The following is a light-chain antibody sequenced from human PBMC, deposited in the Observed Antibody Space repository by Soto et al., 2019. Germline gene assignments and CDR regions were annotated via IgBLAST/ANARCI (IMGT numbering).Light chain of an antibody. Sequence: DIQLTQSPSLLSASVGDRVTITCRASQGISSYLAWYQQKKGKAPKXXIYAASTLQSGVPSRFSGSGYGTDFNLTISSLQAEDVAVYYCQQYYSTPQTFGQGTKVDIK. CDR1: QGISSY. V-gene: IGKV1-9*01. J-gene: IGKJ1*01. CDR3: QQYYSTPQT. CDR2: AAS.